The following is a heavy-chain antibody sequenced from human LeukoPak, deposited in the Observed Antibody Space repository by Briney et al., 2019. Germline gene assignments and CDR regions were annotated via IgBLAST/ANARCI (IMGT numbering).Heavy chain of an antibody. Sequence: GGSLGLSCEASGFIFGAYWMLWVRQAPGKGLVWVSRIDGDGSTTTYADSVKGRFTISRDNAKNTLYLQMNSLRAEDTAVYYCARSQFDNWGQGTLVTVSS. CDR1: GFIFGAYW. V-gene: IGHV3-74*01. J-gene: IGHJ4*01. CDR2: IDGDGSTT. CDR3: ARSQFDN.